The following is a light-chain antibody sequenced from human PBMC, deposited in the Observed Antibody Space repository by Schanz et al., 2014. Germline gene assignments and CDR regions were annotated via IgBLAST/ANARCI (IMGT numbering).Light chain of an antibody. CDR2: EVS. CDR1: SSDVGGYNF. Sequence: QSALTQPPSASGSPGQSVTISCTGTSSDVGGYNFVSWYQQHPGKAPKLMIYEVSNRPSGVPDRFSGSKSGNTASLTVSGLQAEDEADYYCSSYTSSNTVVFGGGTKVTVL. CDR3: SSYTSSNTVV. V-gene: IGLV2-8*01. J-gene: IGLJ2*01.